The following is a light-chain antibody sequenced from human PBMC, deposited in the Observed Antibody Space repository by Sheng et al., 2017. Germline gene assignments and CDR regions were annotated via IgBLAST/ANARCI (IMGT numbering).Light chain of an antibody. V-gene: IGKV3-20*01. CDR1: HSVDSNY. J-gene: IGKJ1*01. Sequence: EIVLTQSPGTLSLSPGERATLSCRASHSVDSNYLAWYQHKPGQAPRFLIYGASGRATGIPDRFSGSGSGTDFSLTISRLEPEDFAMYYCQHYGDSPGTFGRGDQGGN. CDR2: GAS. CDR3: QHYGDSPGT.